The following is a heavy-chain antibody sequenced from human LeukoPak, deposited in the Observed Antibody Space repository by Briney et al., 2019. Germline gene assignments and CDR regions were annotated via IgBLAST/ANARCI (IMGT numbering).Heavy chain of an antibody. Sequence: GGSLRLSCAASGFTFSSYWMSWVRQAPGKGLEGMANIKQDGSEKDYVDSVKGRFTISRDNAKNSLYLQMNSLRAEDTSVYYCARRLYIVRGALDIRGKGTMVTVSS. D-gene: IGHD3-16*02. V-gene: IGHV3-7*01. J-gene: IGHJ3*02. CDR3: ARRLYIVRGALDI. CDR2: IKQDGSEK. CDR1: GFTFSSYW.